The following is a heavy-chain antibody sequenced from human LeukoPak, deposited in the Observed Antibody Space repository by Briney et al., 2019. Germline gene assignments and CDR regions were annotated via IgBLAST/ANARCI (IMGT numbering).Heavy chain of an antibody. CDR3: ARLDLYSSGWYTFDY. Sequence: PSETLSLTCTVSGGSISSSSYYWGWIRQPPGKGLEWIGSIYYSGSTYYNPSLKSRVTISVDTSKNQFSLKLTSVTAADTAVYDCARLDLYSSGWYTFDYWGQGPLVTVSS. V-gene: IGHV4-39*01. CDR2: IYYSGST. CDR1: GGSISSSSYY. J-gene: IGHJ4*02. D-gene: IGHD6-19*01.